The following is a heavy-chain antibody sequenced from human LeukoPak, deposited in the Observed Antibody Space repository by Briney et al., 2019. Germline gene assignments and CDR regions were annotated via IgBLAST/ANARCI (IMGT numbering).Heavy chain of an antibody. CDR3: VRFSGWSDYLRRYYYMDV. V-gene: IGHV4-39*07. J-gene: IGHJ6*03. Sequence: PSETLSLICTVSGYSISSKYWGWIRQPPGEGLEWIGSIFYSGGTYYNPSLKSRVTISLDTSKNQFSLKLSSVTAADTAVYYCVRFSGWSDYLRRYYYMDVWGKGTTVTVSS. D-gene: IGHD3-3*01. CDR1: GYSISSKY. CDR2: IFYSGGT.